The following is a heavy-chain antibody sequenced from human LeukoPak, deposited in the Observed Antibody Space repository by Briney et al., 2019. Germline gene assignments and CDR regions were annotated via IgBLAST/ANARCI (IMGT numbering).Heavy chain of an antibody. Sequence: GSVKVSCKASGYTFTSYGISWVRQAPGQGLEWMGWISAYNGNTNYAQKLQGRVTMTTDTSTSTAYMELRSLRSDDTAVYYCAREYRILRFLEWRPDTNDAFDIWGQGTMVTVSS. J-gene: IGHJ3*02. CDR3: AREYRILRFLEWRPDTNDAFDI. D-gene: IGHD3-3*01. CDR2: ISAYNGNT. CDR1: GYTFTSYG. V-gene: IGHV1-18*01.